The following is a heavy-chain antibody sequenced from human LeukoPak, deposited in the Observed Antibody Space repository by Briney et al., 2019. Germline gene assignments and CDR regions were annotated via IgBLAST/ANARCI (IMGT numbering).Heavy chain of an antibody. CDR1: GFTFSDYY. V-gene: IGHV3-11*04. Sequence: GGSLRLSCAAFGFTFSDYYMTWVRQAPGRGLECVSYIASSGSTIYYADSVKGRFTISRDNAKNSLYLQMNSLRAEDTAVYYCARGRDYFDYWGQGTLVAVSS. CDR2: IASSGSTI. D-gene: IGHD3-10*01. CDR3: ARGRDYFDY. J-gene: IGHJ4*02.